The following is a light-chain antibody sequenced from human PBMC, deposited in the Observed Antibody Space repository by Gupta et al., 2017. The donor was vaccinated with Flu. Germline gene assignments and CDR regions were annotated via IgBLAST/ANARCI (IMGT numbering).Light chain of an antibody. Sequence: DIQMTQSPSSLSASVGARVTITCRASQGIRNDLGWYQQKPGKAPKRLIYAASSLQSGVPSRFSGSGSGTEFTLTIRSLEPEDSGTYYCLQNLRYPRPFGQGTXVEIK. V-gene: IGKV1-17*01. CDR1: QGIRND. J-gene: IGKJ1*01. CDR2: AAS. CDR3: LQNLRYPRP.